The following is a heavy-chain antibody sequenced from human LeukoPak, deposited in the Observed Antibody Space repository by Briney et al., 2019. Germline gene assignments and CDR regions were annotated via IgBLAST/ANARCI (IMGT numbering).Heavy chain of an antibody. Sequence: GGTLRLSCAASGFTFSSYGMHWVRQGPAKGLGWVAFIRYDGSNTYYADCVKGRFTISRDNSKNTLYLQMNSLRAEDTAVYYCAKGGLVVVVTVYYMDVWGKGTTVTVSS. CDR3: AKGGLVVVVTVYYMDV. CDR1: GFTFSSYG. V-gene: IGHV3-30*02. J-gene: IGHJ6*03. CDR2: IRYDGSNT. D-gene: IGHD2-21*02.